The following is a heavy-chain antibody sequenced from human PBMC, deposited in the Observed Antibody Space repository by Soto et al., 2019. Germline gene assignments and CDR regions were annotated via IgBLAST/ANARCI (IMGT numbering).Heavy chain of an antibody. V-gene: IGHV1-2*04. J-gene: IGHJ4*02. D-gene: IGHD3-10*01. CDR3: ARDLWFGEPAGYYFDY. CDR2: INPNSGGT. CDR1: GYTFTGYY. Sequence: ASVKVSCKASGYTFTGYYMHWVRQAPGQGLEWMGWINPNSGGTNYAQKFQGWVTMTRDTSISTAYMELSRLRSDDTAVYYCARDLWFGEPAGYYFDYWGQGTLVTVSS.